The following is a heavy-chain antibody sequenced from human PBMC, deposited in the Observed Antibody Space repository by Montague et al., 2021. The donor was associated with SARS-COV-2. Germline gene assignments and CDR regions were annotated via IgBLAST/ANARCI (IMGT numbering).Heavy chain of an antibody. CDR1: GYIFISHW. CDR3: ARRGRPYGGYTTGYSDY. V-gene: IGHV5-10-1*01. J-gene: IGHJ4*01. Sequence: QSVAEVKTPGESLRISCKVSGYIFISHWITWVRQMPGKGLEWMGRIDPSDSYTNYSPSFQGHVSILVDKSISTAYLQWSSLKASDTAMYYCARRGRPYGGYTTGYSDYWGQGTLVTVSS. CDR2: IDPSDSYT. D-gene: IGHD5-12*01.